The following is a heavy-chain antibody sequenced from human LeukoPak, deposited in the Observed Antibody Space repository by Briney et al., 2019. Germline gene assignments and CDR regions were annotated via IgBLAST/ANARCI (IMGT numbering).Heavy chain of an antibody. V-gene: IGHV4-39*01. CDR1: GGSVSSGSYY. Sequence: SETLSLTCTVSGGSVSSGSYYRSWIRQPPGKGLEWIGNIYYSGSTYYNPSLKSRVTISEDTSKNQFSLKLSSVTAADTAVYYCARRSSSWYSKIDSWGQGTLVTVSS. J-gene: IGHJ4*02. D-gene: IGHD6-13*01. CDR3: ARRSSSWYSKIDS. CDR2: IYYSGST.